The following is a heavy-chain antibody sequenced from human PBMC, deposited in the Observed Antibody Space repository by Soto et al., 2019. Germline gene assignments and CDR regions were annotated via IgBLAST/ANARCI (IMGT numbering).Heavy chain of an antibody. J-gene: IGHJ6*02. CDR1: GYSFTSYW. CDR2: IYPGDSDT. V-gene: IGHV5-51*01. CDR3: ARRPSAYYGMDG. Sequence: PGESPNLSCKGSGYSFTSYWIGWVRQMPGKGLEWMGIIYPGDSDTRYSPSFQGQVTISADKSISTAYLQWSSLKASDTAMYYCARRPSAYYGMDGWGQGTTLKLSS.